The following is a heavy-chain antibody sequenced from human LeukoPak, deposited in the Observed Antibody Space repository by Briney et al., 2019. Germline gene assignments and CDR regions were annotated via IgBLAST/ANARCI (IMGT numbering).Heavy chain of an antibody. CDR3: VREEMPGKFDY. J-gene: IGHJ4*02. CDR1: GDSISSSHG. Sequence: KPSETLSLTCAVSGDSISSSHGGGGGGQSPGRGLEGIGEIYHSGTTNYTPSLKSRVAISLDKSSNHFSLRLTSVTAADTAMYFCVREEMPGKFDYWGQGILVTVSS. D-gene: IGHD1-26*01. V-gene: IGHV4-4*02. CDR2: IYHSGTT.